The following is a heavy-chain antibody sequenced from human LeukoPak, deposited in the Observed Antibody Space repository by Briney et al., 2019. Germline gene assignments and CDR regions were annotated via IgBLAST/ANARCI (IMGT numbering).Heavy chain of an antibody. CDR3: AKCLDYGDLEDMQDFDL. Sequence: ASVKVSCKASGYTFTGYYMHWVRQAPGQGLEWMGRINPNSGGTNYAQKFQGKVTMTRDTSISTAYMELSRLRSDDTAVYYCAKCLDYGDLEDMQDFDLWGRGTLVTVSS. D-gene: IGHD4-17*01. V-gene: IGHV1-2*06. CDR1: GYTFTGYY. J-gene: IGHJ2*01. CDR2: INPNSGGT.